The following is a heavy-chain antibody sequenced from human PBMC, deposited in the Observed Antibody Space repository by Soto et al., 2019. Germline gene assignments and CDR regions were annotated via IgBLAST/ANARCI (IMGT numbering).Heavy chain of an antibody. CDR3: ARDLRLDS. J-gene: IGHJ4*02. V-gene: IGHV4-34*01. D-gene: IGHD2-21*02. CDR2: INHSGST. Sequence: SETLSLTCAVYGGSFSGYYWSWIRQPPGKGLEWIGEINHSGSTNYNPSLKSRVTISIDRSNNQFSLMLSSVTAADTAVYYCARDLRLDSWGPGTLVTSPQ. CDR1: GGSFSGYY.